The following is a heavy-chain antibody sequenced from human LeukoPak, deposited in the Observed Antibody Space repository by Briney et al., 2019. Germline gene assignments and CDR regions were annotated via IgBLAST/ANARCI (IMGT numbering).Heavy chain of an antibody. CDR1: GYSFTSYW. CDR3: ARLKFGYCSGGSCDDIGWFDP. D-gene: IGHD2-15*01. Sequence: GESLKISCKGSGYSFTSYWIGWVRQMPGKGLELMGIIYPGDSDTRYSPSFQGQVTISADKSISTAYLQWSSLKASDTAMYYCARLKFGYCSGGSCDDIGWFDPWGQGTLVTVSS. J-gene: IGHJ5*02. V-gene: IGHV5-51*01. CDR2: IYPGDSDT.